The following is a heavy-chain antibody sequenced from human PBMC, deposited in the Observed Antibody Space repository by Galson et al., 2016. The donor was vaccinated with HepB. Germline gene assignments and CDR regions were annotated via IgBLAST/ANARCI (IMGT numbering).Heavy chain of an antibody. D-gene: IGHD3-9*01. V-gene: IGHV3-21*01. CDR1: GFTFSSYS. CDR3: ARALRYFDWSLTRKANAFDI. CDR2: ISSSSSYI. J-gene: IGHJ3*02. Sequence: SLRLSCAASGFTFSSYSMNWVRQAPEKGLEWVSSISSSSSYIYYADSVKGRFTISRDNAKNSLYLQMNSLRAEDTAVYYCARALRYFDWSLTRKANAFDIWGQGTMVTVSS.